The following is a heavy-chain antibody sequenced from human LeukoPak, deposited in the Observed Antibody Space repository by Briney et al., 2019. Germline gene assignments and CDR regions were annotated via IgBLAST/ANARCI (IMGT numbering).Heavy chain of an antibody. J-gene: IGHJ3*02. CDR2: ISYDGSNK. D-gene: IGHD3-16*02. V-gene: IGHV3-30-3*01. Sequence: GGSLRLSCAASGFTFSSYAMHWVRQAPGKGLEWVAVISYDGSNKYYADSVKGRFTISRDNSKNTLYLQMNSLRAEDTAVYHCARHAGLSPRGAFDIWGQGTMVTVSS. CDR1: GFTFSSYA. CDR3: ARHAGLSPRGAFDI.